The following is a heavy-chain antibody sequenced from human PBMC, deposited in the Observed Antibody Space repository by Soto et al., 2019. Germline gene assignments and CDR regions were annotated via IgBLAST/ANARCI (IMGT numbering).Heavy chain of an antibody. CDR2: ITNSGGYT. CDR3: AKAIVGANYFFDY. D-gene: IGHD1-26*01. Sequence: EVHLLESGGGLVQPGESLRLSCAASGFSFSVYGMTWVRQAPGRGLEWVSTITNSGGYTYYADFVKGRFTISRDNSKKTLFLQMNNLRAEDTAIYFWAKAIVGANYFFDYWGQGTLLTVSP. J-gene: IGHJ4*02. CDR1: GFSFSVYG. V-gene: IGHV3-23*01.